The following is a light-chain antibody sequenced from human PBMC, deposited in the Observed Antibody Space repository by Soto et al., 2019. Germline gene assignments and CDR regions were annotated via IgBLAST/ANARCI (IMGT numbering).Light chain of an antibody. CDR3: QQYYSSKWT. CDR2: DAS. J-gene: IGKJ1*01. Sequence: DIQMTQSPSTLSASVGDRVTITCRASQSLSSWLAWYQQKPGKAPTFLIYDASSLESGVPSRFSGSGSGTECTLTITSLQAEDVAVYYCQQYYSSKWTLGQGTKVDIK. V-gene: IGKV1-5*01. CDR1: QSLSSW.